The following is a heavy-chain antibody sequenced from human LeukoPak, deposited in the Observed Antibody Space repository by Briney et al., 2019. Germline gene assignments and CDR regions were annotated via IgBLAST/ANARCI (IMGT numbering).Heavy chain of an antibody. V-gene: IGHV3-30-3*01. J-gene: IGHJ4*02. CDR3: ARAGGRGWYLRVDY. CDR1: GFTFSSYA. CDR2: ISYDGSNK. Sequence: GRSLRLSCAASGFTFSSYAMHWVRQAPGKGLEWVAVISYDGSNKYYADSVKGRFTISRDNSKNTLYLQMNSLRAEDTAVYYCARAGGRGWYLRVDYWGQGTLVTVSS. D-gene: IGHD6-19*01.